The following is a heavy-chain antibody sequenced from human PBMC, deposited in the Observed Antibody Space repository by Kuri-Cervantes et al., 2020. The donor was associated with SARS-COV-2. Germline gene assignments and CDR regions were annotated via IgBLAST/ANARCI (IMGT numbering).Heavy chain of an antibody. D-gene: IGHD2-8*01. CDR2: INPNSGGT. CDR1: GHTFTGYY. J-gene: IGHJ3*02. V-gene: IGHV1-2*04. Sequence: ASVKVSCKASGHTFTGYYMHRVRQAPGQGLEWMGWINPNSGGTNYAQKFQGWVTMTRDTSISTVYMELSRLRSDDTAVYYCARSTPFRRLMVISQGGAFDIWGQGTMVTVSS. CDR3: ARSTPFRRLMVISQGGAFDI.